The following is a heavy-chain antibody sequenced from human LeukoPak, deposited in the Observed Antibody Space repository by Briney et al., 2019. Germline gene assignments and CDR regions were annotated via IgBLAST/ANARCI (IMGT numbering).Heavy chain of an antibody. Sequence: PSETPSLTCAGYGGSFSSYYWSWIRQPPGKGLEWSGEINHSGTANYNPFLRSRVTISVDTPKNHFSLQRSSGTAAAAAVYYCASGSNSNLYIPHWDQGTLVTVYS. J-gene: IGHJ4*02. CDR1: GGSFSSYY. V-gene: IGHV4-34*01. CDR2: INHSGTA. D-gene: IGHD2-2*02. CDR3: ASGSNSNLYIPH.